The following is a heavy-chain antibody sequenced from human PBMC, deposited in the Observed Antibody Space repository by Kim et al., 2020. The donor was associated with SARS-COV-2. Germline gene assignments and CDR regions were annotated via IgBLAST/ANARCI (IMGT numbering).Heavy chain of an antibody. V-gene: IGHV1-18*04. CDR2: ISAYNGNT. J-gene: IGHJ6*02. D-gene: IGHD3-10*01. CDR3: ARDEYYYGSGSYIPYYYYGMDV. CDR1: GYTFTSYG. Sequence: ASVKVSCKASGYTFTSYGISWVRQAPGQGLEWMGWISAYNGNTNYAQKLQGRVTMTTDTSTSTAYMELRSLRSDDTAVYYCARDEYYYGSGSYIPYYYYGMDVWGQGTTVTVSS.